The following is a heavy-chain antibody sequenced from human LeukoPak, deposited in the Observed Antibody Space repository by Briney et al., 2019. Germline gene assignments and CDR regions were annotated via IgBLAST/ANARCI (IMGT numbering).Heavy chain of an antibody. J-gene: IGHJ6*03. CDR3: ATRSGRFLEWLYMDV. Sequence: GASVKVSCKVSGYTLTELSMHWVRQAPGKGLEWMGGFDPEDGETTYAQKFQGRVTMTEDTSTDTAYMELSSLRSEDTAVYCCATRSGRFLEWLYMDVWGKGTTVTVSS. CDR1: GYTLTELS. CDR2: FDPEDGET. V-gene: IGHV1-24*01. D-gene: IGHD3-3*01.